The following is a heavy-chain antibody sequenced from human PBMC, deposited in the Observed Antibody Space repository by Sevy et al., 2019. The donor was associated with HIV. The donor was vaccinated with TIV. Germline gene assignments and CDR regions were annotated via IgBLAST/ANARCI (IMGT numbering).Heavy chain of an antibody. J-gene: IGHJ4*02. CDR2: FDPEDGET. CDR1: GYTLTQLS. D-gene: IGHD3-22*01. V-gene: IGHV1-24*01. Sequence: ASVKVSCKVSGYTLTQLSMHWVRQAPGKGLEWMGSFDPEDGETFYAQKFQGRVTLTEDKSTDTAYLELSSLTSKDTAVYYCATTKDYYDSSASPFDYWGQGTLVTVSS. CDR3: ATTKDYYDSSASPFDY.